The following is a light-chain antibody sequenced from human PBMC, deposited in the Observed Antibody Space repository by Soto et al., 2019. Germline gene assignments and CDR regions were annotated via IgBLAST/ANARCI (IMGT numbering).Light chain of an antibody. CDR3: QQYNKWPQT. V-gene: IGKV3-15*01. CDR2: GAS. Sequence: DIVLTQSPGTLSLSPGERVTLSCRASQSVSIDLAWYQQKPGQAPRLLIYGASTRATDIPPSFTGSGSGTEFTLTISSLQSEDIAVYYCQQYNKWPQTFGQGTKVDIK. J-gene: IGKJ1*01. CDR1: QSVSID.